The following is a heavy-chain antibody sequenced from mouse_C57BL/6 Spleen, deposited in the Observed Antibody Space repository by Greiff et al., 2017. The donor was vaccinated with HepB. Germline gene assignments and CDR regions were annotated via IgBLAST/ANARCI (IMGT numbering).Heavy chain of an antibody. J-gene: IGHJ2*01. CDR3: ASYGYDDYFDY. V-gene: IGHV1-61*01. CDR2: IYPSDSET. CDR1: GYTFTSYW. Sequence: QVQLQQSGAELVRPGSSVKLSCKASGYTFTSYWMDWVKQRPGQGLEWIGNIYPSDSETHYNQKFKDKATLTVDKSSSTAYMQLSSLTSEDSAVYYCASYGYDDYFDYWGQGTTLTVSS. D-gene: IGHD2-2*01.